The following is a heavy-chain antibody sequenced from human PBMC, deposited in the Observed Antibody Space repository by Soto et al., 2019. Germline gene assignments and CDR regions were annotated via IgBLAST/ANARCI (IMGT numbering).Heavy chain of an antibody. CDR3: ARCRGIAVAGTHSGYYGMDV. CDR2: ISYDGSNK. Sequence: TGGSLRLSCAASGFTFSSYAMHWVRQAPGKGLEWVAVISYDGSNKYYADSVKGRFTISRDNSKNTLYLQMNSLRAEDTAVYYCARCRGIAVAGTHSGYYGMDVWGQGTTVTVSS. J-gene: IGHJ6*02. V-gene: IGHV3-30-3*01. D-gene: IGHD6-19*01. CDR1: GFTFSSYA.